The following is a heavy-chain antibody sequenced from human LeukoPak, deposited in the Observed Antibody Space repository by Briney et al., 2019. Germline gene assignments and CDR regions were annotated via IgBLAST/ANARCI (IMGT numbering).Heavy chain of an antibody. CDR3: ASTGLTGTNYYYYYYMDV. J-gene: IGHJ6*03. V-gene: IGHV4-59*01. CDR1: GGSISSYY. CDR2: IYYSGST. Sequence: SETLSLTCTVSGGSISSYYWSWIRQPPGKGLEWIGYIYYSGSTNYNPSLKSRVTISVDTSKNQFSLKLSSVTAADTAVYYCASTGLTGTNYYYYYYMDVWGKGTTVTVSS. D-gene: IGHD1/OR15-1a*01.